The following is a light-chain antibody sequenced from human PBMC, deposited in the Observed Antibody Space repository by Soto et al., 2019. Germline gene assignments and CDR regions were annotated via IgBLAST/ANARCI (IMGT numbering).Light chain of an antibody. J-gene: IGLJ1*01. V-gene: IGLV2-14*01. CDR1: SSDVGDYNY. CDR2: DVS. Sequence: QSVLTQPASVSGSPGQSITISCTGTSSDVGDYNYVSWYQQQPGKAPKVMIYDVSNRPSGVPNRFSGSKSGNTASLTISGLQAEDEADYYCSSYTSSSTLVFGTGTKVTVL. CDR3: SSYTSSSTLV.